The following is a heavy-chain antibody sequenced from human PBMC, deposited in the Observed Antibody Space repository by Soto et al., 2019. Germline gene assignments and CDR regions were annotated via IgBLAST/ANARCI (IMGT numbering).Heavy chain of an antibody. CDR3: AHREFDGVLGVIRWFDP. Sequence: QITLRESGPTLVKPTQTLTLTCTFSGFSLSTTGVGVGWFRQPPGRALEWLALIYWDDGKRYSPSRKNRLTITKDTSKNPEVLTMTNMDPVDTATYYCAHREFDGVLGVIRWFDPWGQGTLVTVSS. D-gene: IGHD3-10*01. V-gene: IGHV2-5*02. J-gene: IGHJ5*02. CDR1: GFSLSTTGVG. CDR2: IYWDDGK.